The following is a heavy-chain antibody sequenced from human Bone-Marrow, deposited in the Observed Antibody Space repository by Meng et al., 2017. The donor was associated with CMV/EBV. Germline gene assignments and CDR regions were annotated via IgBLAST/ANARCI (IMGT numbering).Heavy chain of an antibody. Sequence: GGSLRLSCAASRFTFSSYWMSWVRQAPGKGLEWVAFIRYDGSNKYYADSVKGRFTISRDNSKNTLYLQMNSLRAEDTAVYYCAKSGQLKAGDYFDYWGQGQLVPGSS. D-gene: IGHD5-18*01. CDR2: IRYDGSNK. CDR1: RFTFSSYW. J-gene: IGHJ4*02. CDR3: AKSGQLKAGDYFDY. V-gene: IGHV3-30*02.